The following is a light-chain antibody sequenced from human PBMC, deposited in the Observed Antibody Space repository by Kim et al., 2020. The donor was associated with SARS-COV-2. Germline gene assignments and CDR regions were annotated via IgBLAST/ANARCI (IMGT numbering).Light chain of an antibody. CDR3: QAWDSSTGV. J-gene: IGLJ1*01. V-gene: IGLV3-1*01. CDR1: KLGDKY. Sequence: VSPGQTVSITCSGDKLGDKYVCWYHQKPGQSPVLVIYQDRKRPSGIPERFSGSNSGNTATLTISGTQAMDEADYYCQAWDSSTGVFGTGTKVTVL. CDR2: QDR.